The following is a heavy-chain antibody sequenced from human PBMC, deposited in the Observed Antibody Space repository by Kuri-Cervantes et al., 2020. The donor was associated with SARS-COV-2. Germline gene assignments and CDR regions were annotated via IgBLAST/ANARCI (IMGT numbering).Heavy chain of an antibody. CDR2: INHSGST. D-gene: IGHD2-2*01. CDR1: GGSFSGYY. J-gene: IGHJ5*02. V-gene: IGHV4-34*01. Sequence: SDTLSLTCAIYGGSFSGYYWSWIRQPPGKGLEWIGEINHSGSTNYNPSLKSRVIISVDTSKNQFSLKLSSVTAADTSVYYCARGRIAVVPATKAFDPWGQGTLVTVSS. CDR3: ARGRIAVVPATKAFDP.